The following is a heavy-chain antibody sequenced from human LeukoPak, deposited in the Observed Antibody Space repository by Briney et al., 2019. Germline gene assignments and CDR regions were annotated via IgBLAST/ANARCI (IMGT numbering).Heavy chain of an antibody. CDR3: VRIPNSANFPNWFDP. CDR2: ISSSGSTI. J-gene: IGHJ5*02. V-gene: IGHV3-48*03. CDR1: GFTFSSYK. Sequence: GGSLRLSCAASGFTFSSYKMNWVRQAPGKGLEWVSYISSSGSTIYYADSVKGRFTISRDNAKNSLYLQMNSLRAEDTAVYYCVRIPNSANFPNWFDPWGQGTLVTVSS. D-gene: IGHD2/OR15-2a*01.